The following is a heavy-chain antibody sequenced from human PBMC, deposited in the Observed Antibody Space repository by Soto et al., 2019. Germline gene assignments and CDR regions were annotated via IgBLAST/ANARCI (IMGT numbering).Heavy chain of an antibody. V-gene: IGHV5-51*01. CDR3: AGPAVVPAAIEDYYCGMDV. Sequence: GESLKISCKGSGYSFTSYWIGWVRQMPGKGLEWMGIIYPGDSDTRYSPSFQGQVTISADKSISTAYPQWSSLKASDTAMYYCAGPAVVPAAIEDYYCGMDVWGQGTTVTVSS. CDR2: IYPGDSDT. J-gene: IGHJ6*02. D-gene: IGHD2-2*01. CDR1: GYSFTSYW.